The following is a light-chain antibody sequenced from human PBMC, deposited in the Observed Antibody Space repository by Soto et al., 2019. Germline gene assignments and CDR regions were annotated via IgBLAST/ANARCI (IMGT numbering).Light chain of an antibody. CDR1: SFKN. Sequence: QAVVTQPASVSGSPGQSSTISCTGTSFKNVSWYQQHPGQAPKLLIYDVSYRPSGISHRFSGSESAYTASLTISGLQAEDEADYYCSSYTFTTSLYVFVTWTKPTVL. J-gene: IGLJ1*01. CDR3: SSYTFTTSLYV. V-gene: IGLV2-14*03. CDR2: DVS.